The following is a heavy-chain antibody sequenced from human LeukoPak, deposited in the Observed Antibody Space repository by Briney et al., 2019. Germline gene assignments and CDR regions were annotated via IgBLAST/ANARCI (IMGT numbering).Heavy chain of an antibody. CDR2: IRYDGSNK. D-gene: IGHD3-10*02. CDR1: GFTFSSYG. V-gene: IGHV3-30*02. J-gene: IGHJ4*02. Sequence: GGSLRLFCAASGFTFSSYGMHWVRQAPGKGLEWVAFIRYDGSNKYYADSVKGRFTISRDNSKNTLYLQMNSLRAEDTAVYYCAKVETMFVDYWGQGTLVTVSS. CDR3: AKVETMFVDY.